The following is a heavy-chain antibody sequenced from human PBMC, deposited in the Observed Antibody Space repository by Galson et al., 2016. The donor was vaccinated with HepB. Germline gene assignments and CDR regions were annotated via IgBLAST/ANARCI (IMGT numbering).Heavy chain of an antibody. CDR2: IWYDGTSK. J-gene: IGHJ5*01. CDR3: AKVATPNRNYENWFDS. V-gene: IGHV3-33*06. Sequence: SLRLPCAASGFTFSNFAMHCVRQAPGQGLEWVAVIWYDGTSKHYVDAVKGRFTISRDNSKNTRNLQMNSLRAEDTAVFYCAKVATPNRNYENWFDSWGQGTLVTVSS. CDR1: GFTFSNFA. D-gene: IGHD4-11*01.